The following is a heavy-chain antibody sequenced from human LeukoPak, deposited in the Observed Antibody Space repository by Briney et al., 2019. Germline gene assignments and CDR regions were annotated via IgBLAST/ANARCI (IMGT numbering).Heavy chain of an antibody. Sequence: KPGGSLRLSCAASGFTFSSYSMNWVRQAPGKGLEWVSSITSSSTYIHYADSVKGRCTISRDNSKNTLSLQMNSLRAEDTAVYYCAKDTSYYYMDVWGKGTTVTVSS. V-gene: IGHV3-21*04. CDR2: ITSSSTYI. CDR3: AKDTSYYYMDV. CDR1: GFTFSSYS. D-gene: IGHD3-16*01. J-gene: IGHJ6*03.